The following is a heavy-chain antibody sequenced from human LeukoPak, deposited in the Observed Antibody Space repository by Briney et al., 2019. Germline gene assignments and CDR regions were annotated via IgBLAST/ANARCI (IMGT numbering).Heavy chain of an antibody. J-gene: IGHJ4*02. CDR3: ATNMGATMRADY. CDR1: GFTFSSYW. D-gene: IGHD1-26*01. Sequence: PGGSLRLSCAASGFTFSSYWMSWVRQAPGKGLEGVANIKQDGSEKYYVDSVKGRFTISRDNAKTSLYLQMNSLRAEDTAVYYCATNMGATMRADYWGQGTLVTVSS. V-gene: IGHV3-7*01. CDR2: IKQDGSEK.